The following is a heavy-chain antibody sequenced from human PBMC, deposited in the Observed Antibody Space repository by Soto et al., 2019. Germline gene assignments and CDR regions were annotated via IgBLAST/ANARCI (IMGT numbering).Heavy chain of an antibody. CDR3: VKDPQGTFYYYYGMDV. V-gene: IGHV3-64D*06. CDR1: GFTFSSYA. Sequence: RRLSCSASGFTFSSYAMHWVRQAPGKGLEYVSAISSNGGSTYYADSVKGRFTISRDNSKNTLYLQMSSLRAEDTAVYYCVKDPQGTFYYYYGMDVWGQGTTVTVSS. J-gene: IGHJ6*02. CDR2: ISSNGGST. D-gene: IGHD1-1*01.